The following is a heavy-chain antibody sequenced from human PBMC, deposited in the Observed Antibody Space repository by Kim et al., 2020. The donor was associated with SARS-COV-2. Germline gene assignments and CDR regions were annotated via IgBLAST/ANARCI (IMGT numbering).Heavy chain of an antibody. D-gene: IGHD3-22*01. CDR1: GYTFTSYA. J-gene: IGHJ6*02. V-gene: IGHV1-3*01. CDR3: ARTSSGPIYYYYGMDV. Sequence: ASVKVSCKASGYTFTSYAMHWVRQAPGQRLEWMGWINAGNGNTKYSQKFQGRVTITRDTSASTAYMELSSLRSEDTAVYYCARTSSGPIYYYYGMDVWGQGTTVTVSS. CDR2: INAGNGNT.